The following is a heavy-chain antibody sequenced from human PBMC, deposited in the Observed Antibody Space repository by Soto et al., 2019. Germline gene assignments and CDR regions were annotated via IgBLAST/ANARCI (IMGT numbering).Heavy chain of an antibody. Sequence: QVRLVQSGTEVKKPGASVKVSCQASGYMFTSYYIHWVRQAPGQGLEWVGIINPSGGKTSSAQNFQGRVTLSSYTSTNTVFVELSGLQSEDTAVYYCARDLKDRRLVTCFSFFGMDVWGQGTTVTVST. CDR1: GYMFTSYY. J-gene: IGHJ6*01. CDR3: ARDLKDRRLVTCFSFFGMDV. V-gene: IGHV1-46*01. D-gene: IGHD2-21*01. CDR2: INPSGGKT.